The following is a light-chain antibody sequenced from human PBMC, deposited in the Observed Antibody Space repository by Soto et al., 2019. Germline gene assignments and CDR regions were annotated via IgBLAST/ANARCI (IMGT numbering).Light chain of an antibody. V-gene: IGLV1-47*01. CDR1: SSNIGAGHD. CDR3: AAWDDSLSGVL. CDR2: RNN. J-gene: IGLJ2*01. Sequence: QLVLTQPPSVSGAPGQRVTISCTGSSSNIGAGHDVHWYQQTPGTAPKLLIYRNNQRRSGVPDRFSGSKSGTSVSLAISGLRSEDEADYYCAAWDDSLSGVLFGGGTKVTVL.